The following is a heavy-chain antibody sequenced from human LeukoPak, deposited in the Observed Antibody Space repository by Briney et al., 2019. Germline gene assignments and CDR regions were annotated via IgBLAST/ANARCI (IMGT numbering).Heavy chain of an antibody. CDR3: TTYDY. CDR2: IKQDGSEK. J-gene: IGHJ4*02. V-gene: IGHV3-7*01. Sequence: PGGSLRLSCAASGFTFSSYWRSWVRQAPGKGREWVANIKQDGSEKYYVDSVKGRFTISRDNAKNSLYLQMNSLRAEDTAVYYCTTYDYWGQGTLVTVSS. CDR1: GFTFSSYW. D-gene: IGHD1-14*01.